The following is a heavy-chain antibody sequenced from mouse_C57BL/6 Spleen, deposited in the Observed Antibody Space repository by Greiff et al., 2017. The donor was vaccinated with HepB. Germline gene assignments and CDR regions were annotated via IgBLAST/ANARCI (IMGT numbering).Heavy chain of an antibody. CDR3: AKGGRSGYYYAMDY. J-gene: IGHJ4*01. Sequence: VQLQQSGPELVKPGASVKISCKASGYAFSSSWMNWVKQRPGKGLEWIGRIYPGDGDTNYNGKFKGKATLTADKSSSTAYMQLSSLTSEDSAVYFCAKGGRSGYYYAMDYWGQGTSVTVSS. CDR2: IYPGDGDT. D-gene: IGHD3-2*02. CDR1: GYAFSSSW. V-gene: IGHV1-82*01.